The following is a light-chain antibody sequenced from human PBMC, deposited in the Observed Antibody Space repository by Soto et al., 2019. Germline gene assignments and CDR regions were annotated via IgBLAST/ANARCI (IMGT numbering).Light chain of an antibody. CDR1: QSISSW. CDR3: QQYDTYWT. Sequence: DIQMTQSPSTLSASVGDRVTVTCRASQSISSWLAWYQQKSGKAPKLLIYDASNLESGVPSRFSGSGSGTEFTLTISSLQPDDVATYYCQQYDTYWTFGQGTKVEIK. J-gene: IGKJ1*01. CDR2: DAS. V-gene: IGKV1-5*01.